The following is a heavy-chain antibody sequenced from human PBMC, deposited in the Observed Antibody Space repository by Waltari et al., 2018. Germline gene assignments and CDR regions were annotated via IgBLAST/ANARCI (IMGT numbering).Heavy chain of an antibody. Sequence: QLQLQESGPGLVKPSETLSRTCTVSGRSISSSSSYWGGIRQPPGKGLEWIGSIYYSGSTYYNPSLKSRLTISVDTSKNQFSLKLSSVTAADTAVYYCARHGTGSSGWLFDYWGQRTLVTVSS. D-gene: IGHD6-19*01. CDR2: IYYSGST. CDR1: GRSISSSSSY. V-gene: IGHV4-39*01. J-gene: IGHJ4*02. CDR3: ARHGTGSSGWLFDY.